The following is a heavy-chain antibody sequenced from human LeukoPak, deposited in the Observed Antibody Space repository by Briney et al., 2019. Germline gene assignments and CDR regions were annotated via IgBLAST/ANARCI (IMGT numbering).Heavy chain of an antibody. CDR3: AKGTGSYIHDAFDI. CDR1: GFTFDGYA. Sequence: PGGSPRLSCAASGFTFDGYAMHWVRQAPGKGLEWVSGISWNSGSIGYADSVKGRFTISRDNAKNSLYLQMNSLRAEDTALYYCAKGTGSYIHDAFDIWGQGTMVTVSS. CDR2: ISWNSGSI. D-gene: IGHD3-10*01. J-gene: IGHJ3*02. V-gene: IGHV3-9*01.